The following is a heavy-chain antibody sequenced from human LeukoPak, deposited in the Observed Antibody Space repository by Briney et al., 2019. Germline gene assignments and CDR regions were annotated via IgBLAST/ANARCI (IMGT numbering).Heavy chain of an antibody. V-gene: IGHV3-23*01. CDR1: GFTFSSYA. Sequence: PGGSLRLSCAASGFTFSSYAMSWVRQAPGKGLEWVSAISGSGGSTCYADSVKGRFTISRDNSKKSLYLQMNSLRAEDTAVYYCAKGYHSGSYYVFVDYWGQGTLVTVSS. J-gene: IGHJ4*02. CDR2: ISGSGGST. D-gene: IGHD1-26*01. CDR3: AKGYHSGSYYVFVDY.